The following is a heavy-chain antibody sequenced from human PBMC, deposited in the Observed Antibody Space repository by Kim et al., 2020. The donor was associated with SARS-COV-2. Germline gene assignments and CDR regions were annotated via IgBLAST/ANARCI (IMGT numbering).Heavy chain of an antibody. CDR3: ARRRYYYDSSGYYVGVVWFDP. J-gene: IGHJ5*02. CDR1: GGSFSGYY. D-gene: IGHD3-22*01. V-gene: IGHV4-34*01. Sequence: SETLSLTCAVYGGSFSGYYWSWIRQPPGKGLEWIGEINHSGSTNYNPSLKSRVTISVDTSKNQFSLKLSSVTAADTAVYYGARRRYYYDSSGYYVGVVWFDPWGQGTLVTVSS. CDR2: INHSGST.